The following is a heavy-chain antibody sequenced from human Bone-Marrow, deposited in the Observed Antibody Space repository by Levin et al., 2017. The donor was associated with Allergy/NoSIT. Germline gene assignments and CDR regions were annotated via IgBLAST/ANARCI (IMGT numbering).Heavy chain of an antibody. CDR3: ASKRRGAQSRYYYYGMDV. CDR2: IYYSGST. J-gene: IGHJ6*02. CDR1: GGSISSSSYY. Sequence: SQTLSLTCTVSGGSISSSSYYWGWIRQPPGKGLEWIGSIYYSGSTYYNPSLKSRVTISVDTSKNQFSLKLSSVTAADTAVYYCASKRRGAQSRYYYYGMDVWGQGTTVTVSS. V-gene: IGHV4-39*07. D-gene: IGHD1-26*01.